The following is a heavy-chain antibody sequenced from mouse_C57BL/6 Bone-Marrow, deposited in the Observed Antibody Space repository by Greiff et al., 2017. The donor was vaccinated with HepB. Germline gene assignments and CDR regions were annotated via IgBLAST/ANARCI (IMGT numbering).Heavy chain of an antibody. CDR2: INPYNGGT. CDR1: GYTFTDYY. V-gene: IGHV1-19*01. Sequence: VQLKESGPVLVKPGASVKMSCKASGYTFTDYYMNWVKQSHGKSLEWIGVINPYNGGTSYNQKFKGKATLTVDKSSSTAYMELNSLTSEDSAVYYCARSGGNGDYWGQGTSVTVSS. J-gene: IGHJ4*01. D-gene: IGHD2-1*01. CDR3: ARSGGNGDY.